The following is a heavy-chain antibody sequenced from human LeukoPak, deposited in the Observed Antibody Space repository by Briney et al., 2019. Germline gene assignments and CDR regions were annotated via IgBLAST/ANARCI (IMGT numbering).Heavy chain of an antibody. J-gene: IGHJ4*02. D-gene: IGHD5-18*01. V-gene: IGHV3-74*01. CDR2: INSDGSST. CDR3: ARDRGYGYLFDY. Sequence: GGPLRLSCAASGSTFSSYWMHWVRPAPRKGLVWVSRINSDGSSTSYADSVKGRFTISRDNAKNTLYLQMNSLRAEDTAVYYCARDRGYGYLFDYWGQGTLVTASS. CDR1: GSTFSSYW.